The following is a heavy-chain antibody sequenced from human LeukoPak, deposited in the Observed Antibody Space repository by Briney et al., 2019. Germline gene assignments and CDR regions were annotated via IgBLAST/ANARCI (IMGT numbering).Heavy chain of an antibody. CDR1: GGSISSSSYY. CDR3: ARGRAVAGWSRYYFDY. J-gene: IGHJ4*02. V-gene: IGHV4-39*07. D-gene: IGHD6-19*01. CDR2: INHSGST. Sequence: SETLSLTCTVSGGSISSSSYYWSWIRQPPGKGLEWLGEINHSGSTNYNPSLKSRVTISVDTSKNQFSLKLSSVTAADTAVYYCARGRAVAGWSRYYFDYWGQGTLVTVSS.